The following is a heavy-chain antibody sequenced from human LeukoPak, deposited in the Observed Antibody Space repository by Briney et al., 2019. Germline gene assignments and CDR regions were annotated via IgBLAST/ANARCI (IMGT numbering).Heavy chain of an antibody. CDR2: IIPIFGTT. CDR3: ARDLPWIQRNTVRRLDYYYYYMDV. J-gene: IGHJ6*03. Sequence: GASVKVSCKASGGTFNSYAISWVRQAPGQGLEWMGGIIPIFGTTNYARKFRGRVTLTADKSTRTAYMELSSLRSEDTAVYYCARDLPWIQRNTVRRLDYYYYYMDVWGKGTTVTVSS. CDR1: GGTFNSYA. V-gene: IGHV1-69*06. D-gene: IGHD5-18*01.